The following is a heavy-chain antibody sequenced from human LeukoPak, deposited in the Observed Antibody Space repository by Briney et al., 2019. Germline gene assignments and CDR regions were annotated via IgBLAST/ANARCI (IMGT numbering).Heavy chain of an antibody. V-gene: IGHV5-10-1*01. CDR3: ARQGTMVRSFGY. CDR1: GYSFTSYW. Sequence: GESLRISCKGSGYSFTSYWISWVRQLRGTGLEWMGRIDPSDSYTNHSPSFQGHVTISADKSISTAYLQWRSLKASDTAMYYCARQGTMVRSFGYWGQGTLVTVSS. D-gene: IGHD3-10*01. J-gene: IGHJ4*02. CDR2: IDPSDSYT.